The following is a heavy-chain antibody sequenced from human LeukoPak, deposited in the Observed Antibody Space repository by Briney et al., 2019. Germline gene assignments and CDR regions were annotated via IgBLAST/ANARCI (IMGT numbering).Heavy chain of an antibody. V-gene: IGHV4-34*01. CDR2: INHSGST. D-gene: IGHD2-2*01. Sequence: SETLSLTCAVYGGSFSGYYWSWLRQPPGKGLEWIGEINHSGSTNYNPSLKSRVTISVDTSKNQFSLKLSSVTAADTAVYYCARMVGTGGRGTSCFDYWGQGTLVTVSS. CDR3: ARMVGTGGRGTSCFDY. CDR1: GGSFSGYY. J-gene: IGHJ4*02.